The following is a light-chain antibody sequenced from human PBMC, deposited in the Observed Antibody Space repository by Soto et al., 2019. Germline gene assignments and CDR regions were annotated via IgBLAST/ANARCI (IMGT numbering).Light chain of an antibody. CDR1: SSNIGGNS. CDR2: SNN. Sequence: QSVLTQPPSASGTPGQRVTISCSGSSSNIGGNSVSWYQQLPGAAPKLLIYSNNQRPSGVPDRFSASKSGTSASLAISRLQSEDEADYFCAVWDDSLNGFFVFGTGTKLTVL. J-gene: IGLJ1*01. V-gene: IGLV1-44*01. CDR3: AVWDDSLNGFFV.